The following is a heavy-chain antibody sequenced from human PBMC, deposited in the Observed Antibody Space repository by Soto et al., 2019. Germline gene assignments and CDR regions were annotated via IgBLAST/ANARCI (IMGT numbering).Heavy chain of an antibody. CDR2: ISAYNGNT. CDR3: ARAYSSSWYPDY. Sequence: ASLKVSCKASGDTFTSYCISWARQAPGQGLEWMGWISAYNGNTNYAQKLQGRVTMTTDTSTSTAYMEPRSLRSDDTAVYYCARAYSSSWYPDYWGQGTLVTVSS. J-gene: IGHJ4*02. D-gene: IGHD6-13*01. V-gene: IGHV1-18*01. CDR1: GDTFTSYC.